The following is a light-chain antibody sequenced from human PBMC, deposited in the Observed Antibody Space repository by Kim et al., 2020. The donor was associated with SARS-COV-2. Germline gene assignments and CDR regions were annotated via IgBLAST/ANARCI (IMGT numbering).Light chain of an antibody. CDR3: QSADSSGISWV. V-gene: IGLV3-25*03. Sequence: QGQTARITCSGDALPKQYAYWYQQKPGQAPVLVIYKDSERPSGIPERFSGSSSGTTVTLTISGVQAEDEADYYCQSADSSGISWVFGGGTQLTVL. J-gene: IGLJ3*02. CDR2: KDS. CDR1: ALPKQY.